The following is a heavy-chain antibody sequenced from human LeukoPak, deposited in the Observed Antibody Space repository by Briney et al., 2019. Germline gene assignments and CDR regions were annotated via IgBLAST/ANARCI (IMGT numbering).Heavy chain of an antibody. D-gene: IGHD2-21*01. CDR2: INPNSGGT. CDR1: GYSFTDYY. J-gene: IGHJ5*02. V-gene: IGHV1-2*02. CDR3: ARADRLHGGPYLIGP. Sequence: ASVKVSCKTSGYSFTDYYMHWVRQAPGQGLEWMGWINPNSGGTSAAQKFQGRATMTRDTSITTVYMEVSWLTSDDTAIYYCARADRLHGGPYLIGPWGQGTLVTVSS.